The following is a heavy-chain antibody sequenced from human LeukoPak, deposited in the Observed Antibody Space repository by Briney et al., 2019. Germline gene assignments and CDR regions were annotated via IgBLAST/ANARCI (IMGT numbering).Heavy chain of an antibody. J-gene: IGHJ5*02. CDR3: ARLAGSYSLNWFDP. CDR2: IYYSGST. Sequence: PSETLSLTCTVSGGSISSSSYYWGWIRQPPGKGLEWIGSIYYSGSTYYNPSLKSRVTISVDTSKNQFSLKLSSVTAADTAVYYCARLAGSYSLNWFDPWGQGTLVTVSS. V-gene: IGHV4-39*01. D-gene: IGHD1-26*01. CDR1: GGSISSSSYY.